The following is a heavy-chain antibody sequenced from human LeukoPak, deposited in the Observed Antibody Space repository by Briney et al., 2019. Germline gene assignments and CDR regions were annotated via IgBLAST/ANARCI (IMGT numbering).Heavy chain of an antibody. V-gene: IGHV3-7*01. D-gene: IGHD6-13*01. CDR2: IRQDGGEK. CDR1: GFTFSSYW. J-gene: IGHJ4*01. CDR3: ARDGTAAGHYFDL. Sequence: GGSLRPSCAVSGFTFSSYWMNWVRQAPGKGLEWVASIRQDGGEKSYVDSVKGRFTISRDNTKNSLYLQMSSLRAEDTAVYYCARDGTAAGHYFDLWGQGTLVTVSS.